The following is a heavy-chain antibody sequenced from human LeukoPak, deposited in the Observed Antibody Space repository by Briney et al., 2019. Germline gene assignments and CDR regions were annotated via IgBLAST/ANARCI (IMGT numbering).Heavy chain of an antibody. J-gene: IGHJ4*02. Sequence: ASVKVSCKASRYTFTSYAMNWVRQAPGQGLEWMGWINTNTGNPTYAQGFTGRFVFSLDTSVSTAYLQISSLKAEDTAVYYCARGRVVAATRYFDYWGQGTLVTVSS. V-gene: IGHV7-4-1*02. D-gene: IGHD2-15*01. CDR3: ARGRVVAATRYFDY. CDR2: INTNTGNP. CDR1: RYTFTSYA.